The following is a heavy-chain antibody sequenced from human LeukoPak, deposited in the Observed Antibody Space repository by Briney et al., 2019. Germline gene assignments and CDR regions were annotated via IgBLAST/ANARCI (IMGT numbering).Heavy chain of an antibody. V-gene: IGHV3-7*03. Sequence: GGSLRLSCAASGFTFSSYWMNWARQAPGKGLEWVASINHNGNVNYYVDSVKGRFTISRDNAKNSLYLQMNSLRAEDTAVYYCARENPDAFDIWGQGTMVTVSS. CDR2: INHNGNVN. CDR3: ARENPDAFDI. CDR1: GFTFSSYW. J-gene: IGHJ3*02.